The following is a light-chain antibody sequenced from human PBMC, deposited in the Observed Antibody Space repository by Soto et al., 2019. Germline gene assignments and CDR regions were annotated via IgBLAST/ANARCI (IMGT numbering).Light chain of an antibody. Sequence: EIVLTQSPATLSLSPGETVTLSCRASQSVGSYLAWYQQKPGQAPRLLIYGASNRATGIPARFSGSGSGTDFSLTISSLESEDFAVYYCQHRGKWPRTFGQGTKLEIK. CDR1: QSVGSY. J-gene: IGKJ2*01. CDR3: QHRGKWPRT. CDR2: GAS. V-gene: IGKV3-11*01.